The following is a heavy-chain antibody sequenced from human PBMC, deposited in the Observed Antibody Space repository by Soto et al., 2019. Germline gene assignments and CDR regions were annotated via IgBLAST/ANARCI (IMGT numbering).Heavy chain of an antibody. J-gene: IGHJ4*02. Sequence: QVQLVESGGGVVQPGRSLRLSCAASGLTFSSYGMNWVRQAPGKGLEWVAVISYDGSDKYYADSVKGRFTISRDNSKNTLFLQINSLRADDTAVYYCAREINSHFDCWGQGTLVTVSS. CDR2: ISYDGSDK. V-gene: IGHV3-30-3*01. CDR1: GLTFSSYG. CDR3: AREINSHFDC. D-gene: IGHD2-15*01.